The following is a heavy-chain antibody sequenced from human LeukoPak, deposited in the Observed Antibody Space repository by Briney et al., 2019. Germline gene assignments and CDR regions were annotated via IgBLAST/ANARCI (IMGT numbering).Heavy chain of an antibody. CDR1: GGSISSYY. Sequence: PSETLSLTCTVSGGSISSYYWSWIRQPPGKGLEWIGYIYYSGSTNYNPSLKSRVTISVDTSKNQFSPKLSSVTAADTAVYYCARGGHSSGWYDYYGMDVWGQGTTVTVSS. CDR3: ARGGHSSGWYDYYGMDV. CDR2: IYYSGST. J-gene: IGHJ6*02. V-gene: IGHV4-59*01. D-gene: IGHD6-19*01.